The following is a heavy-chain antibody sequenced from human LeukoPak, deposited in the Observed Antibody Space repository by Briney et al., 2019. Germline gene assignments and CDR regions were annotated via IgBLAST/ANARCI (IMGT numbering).Heavy chain of an antibody. J-gene: IGHJ4*02. Sequence: GGSLRLSCAASGFTFSSYAMNWVRQAPGKGLEWISAISGSGGSTYYADSVKGQFTISRDNSKNTLYLQMNSLRADDTAVYYCAKGVSAYDVWGQGTLVTVSS. D-gene: IGHD5-12*01. V-gene: IGHV3-23*01. CDR2: ISGSGGST. CDR3: AKGVSAYDV. CDR1: GFTFSSYA.